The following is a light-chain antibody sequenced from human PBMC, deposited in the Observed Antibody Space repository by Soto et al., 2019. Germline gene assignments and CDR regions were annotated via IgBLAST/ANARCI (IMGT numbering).Light chain of an antibody. CDR3: QQFNNYPL. J-gene: IGKJ4*01. CDR1: QGISSA. Sequence: AIQLTQSPSSLSASVGDRVTITCRASQGISSALAWYQQKPGKAPKLLIYDASSLESGVPSRFSGSGSGTDFTLTITSLQPEDFATYYCQQFNNYPLFGGGTKVEIK. CDR2: DAS. V-gene: IGKV1D-13*01.